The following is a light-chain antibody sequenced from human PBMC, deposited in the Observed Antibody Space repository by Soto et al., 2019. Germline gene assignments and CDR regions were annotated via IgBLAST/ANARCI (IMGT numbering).Light chain of an antibody. CDR3: QSYDSSLSGSYVV. V-gene: IGLV1-40*01. CDR1: SSNIGAGYD. J-gene: IGLJ2*01. Sequence: QSVLTQPPSVSGAPGQRVTISCTGSSSNIGAGYDVHWYQQLPGTAPKLLLYGNSNRPSGVPDRFSGSKSGTSASLAITGLQAEDEADYYCQSYDSSLSGSYVVFGGVTKVTVL. CDR2: GNS.